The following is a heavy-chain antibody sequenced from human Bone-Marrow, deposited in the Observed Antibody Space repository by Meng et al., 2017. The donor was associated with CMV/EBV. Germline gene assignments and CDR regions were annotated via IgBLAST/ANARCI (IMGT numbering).Heavy chain of an antibody. V-gene: IGHV2-26*01. CDR1: GFSLSNARMG. CDR3: ARMSSRYYYGMEV. J-gene: IGHJ6*02. CDR2: IFSNDEK. Sequence: SGPTLVNTTETLTLTCTVSGFSLSNARMGVNCIRQPPGKALELLAHIFSNDEKSYSTSLKSRLTISKDPSKSHVVLTITNMDPVDTATYYCARMSSRYYYGMEVWGQGTTVTVYS.